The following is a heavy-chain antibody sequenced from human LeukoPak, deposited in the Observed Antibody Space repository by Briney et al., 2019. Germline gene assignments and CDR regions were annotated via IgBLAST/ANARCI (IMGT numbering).Heavy chain of an antibody. J-gene: IGHJ4*02. CDR1: GFTFSSYG. Sequence: GGSLRLSRAASGFTFSSYGMHWVRQAPGKGLEWVAVISYDGSNKYYADSVKGRFTISRDNSKNTLYLQMNSLRAEDTAVYYCAREGVVNFDYWGQGTLVTVSS. CDR2: ISYDGSNK. CDR3: AREGVVNFDY. V-gene: IGHV3-30*03. D-gene: IGHD3-3*01.